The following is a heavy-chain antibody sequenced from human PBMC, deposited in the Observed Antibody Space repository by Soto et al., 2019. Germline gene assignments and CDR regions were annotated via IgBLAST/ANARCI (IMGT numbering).Heavy chain of an antibody. V-gene: IGHV3-66*01. D-gene: IGHD1-26*01. CDR2: VDSGGRS. CDR3: ARVLRSGNSGYAFDI. J-gene: IGHJ3*02. Sequence: GGSLRLSCAASGFTVSSNYMTWVRQAPRKGLEWVSLVDSGGRSYYADSVKGRFTISRDNPKNTLSLQMNSLRAEDTAVYFCARVLRSGNSGYAFDIWGQGTTVTVSS. CDR1: GFTVSSNY.